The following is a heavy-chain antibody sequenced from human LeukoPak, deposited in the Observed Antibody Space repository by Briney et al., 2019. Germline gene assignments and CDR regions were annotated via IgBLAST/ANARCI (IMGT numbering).Heavy chain of an antibody. CDR1: GYAFTGYY. Sequence: ASVKVSCKASGYAFTGYYMHWVRQAPGQGLEWMGWINPNSGGTNYAQKFQGRVTMTRDTSISTAYMELSRLRSDDTAVYYCASQGIVGAGYYFDYWGQGTLVTVSS. J-gene: IGHJ4*02. CDR3: ASQGIVGAGYYFDY. D-gene: IGHD1-26*01. V-gene: IGHV1-2*02. CDR2: INPNSGGT.